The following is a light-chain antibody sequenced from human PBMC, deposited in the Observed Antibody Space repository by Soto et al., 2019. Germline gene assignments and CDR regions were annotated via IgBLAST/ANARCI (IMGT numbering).Light chain of an antibody. CDR1: QDISTH. CDR3: QHLNTYPIT. V-gene: IGKV1-9*01. J-gene: IGKJ5*01. Sequence: IPLTQSLFSLSACFGERVTLSGRASQDISTHLAWFAQKPGRAPQLLIYAASTLHSGVPSRFSGSGSGTDFTLTISSLQPEDFATYYCQHLNTYPITFGPGRLLEI. CDR2: AAS.